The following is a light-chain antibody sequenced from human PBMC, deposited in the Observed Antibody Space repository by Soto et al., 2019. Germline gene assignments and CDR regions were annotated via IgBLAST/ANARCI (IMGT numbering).Light chain of an antibody. J-gene: IGKJ1*01. CDR2: DVS. CDR3: QQFKSGTWT. V-gene: IGKV1-5*01. CDR1: QNIERW. Sequence: DIQMTQSPSTLSASVGDRVTITCRASQNIERWLAWYQQKPGKAPKLLLYDVSSLESGVPSRFSGSGSGTEFNLTINGLQPDDFATYFCQQFKSGTWTFGQGTKVEVK.